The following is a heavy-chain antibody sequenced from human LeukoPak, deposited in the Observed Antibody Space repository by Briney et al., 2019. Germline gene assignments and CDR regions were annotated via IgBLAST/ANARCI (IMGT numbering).Heavy chain of an antibody. CDR1: GGSFSGYY. V-gene: IGHV4-34*01. J-gene: IGHJ5*02. D-gene: IGHD5-18*01. CDR2: INHSGST. Sequence: PSETLSLTCAVYGGSFSGYYWSWIRQPPGKGLEWIGEINHSGSTNYNPPLKSRVTISVDTSKNQFSLKLSSVTAADTAVYYCARAPRGYSYGYKNWFDPWGQGTLVTVSS. CDR3: ARAPRGYSYGYKNWFDP.